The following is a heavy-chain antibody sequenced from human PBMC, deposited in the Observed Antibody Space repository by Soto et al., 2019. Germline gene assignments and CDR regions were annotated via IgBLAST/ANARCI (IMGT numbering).Heavy chain of an antibody. CDR2: IRWNSGRL. V-gene: IGHV3-9*01. Sequence: EMQLVESGGGLVQPGMSLRLSCAAYGFTFDDYAMYWVLQVPGKGLEWVSGIRWNSGRLGYADSVNGRFSISRNNAKNSLYLQMHRRRPEDTCLYYCTTARLWGGEGYNTYDYNAMGVWGQGTTVTVSS. J-gene: IGHJ6*02. CDR1: GFTFDDYA. CDR3: TTARLWGGEGYNTYDYNAMGV. D-gene: IGHD1-20*01.